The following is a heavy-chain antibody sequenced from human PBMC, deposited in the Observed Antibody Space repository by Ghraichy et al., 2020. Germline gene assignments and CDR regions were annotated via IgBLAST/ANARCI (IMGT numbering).Heavy chain of an antibody. CDR3: AREGEWDLPAGLDV. J-gene: IGHJ6*02. Sequence: GGSLRLFCAASGFTFSSYSMSWVRQAPGKGLEWVSTISSSRSYIYYADSVKGRFTISRDNAENSLFLQMNSLRAEDTAVYYCAREGEWDLPAGLDVRGQGTTVTVSS. CDR2: ISSSRSYI. V-gene: IGHV3-21*06. CDR1: GFTFSSYS. D-gene: IGHD1-26*01.